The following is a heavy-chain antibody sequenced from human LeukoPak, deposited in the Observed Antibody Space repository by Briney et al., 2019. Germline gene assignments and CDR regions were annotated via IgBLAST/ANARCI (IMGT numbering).Heavy chain of an antibody. Sequence: ASVKVSCKASGYTFTTYAMHWVRQAPGQGLEWMGIINPSGGSTSYAQKFQGRVTMTRDMSTSTVYMELSSLRSEDTAVYYCATSLFTAPFDYWGQGTLVTVSS. CDR3: ATSLFTAPFDY. CDR2: INPSGGST. J-gene: IGHJ4*02. CDR1: GYTFTTYA. V-gene: IGHV1-46*01. D-gene: IGHD5-18*01.